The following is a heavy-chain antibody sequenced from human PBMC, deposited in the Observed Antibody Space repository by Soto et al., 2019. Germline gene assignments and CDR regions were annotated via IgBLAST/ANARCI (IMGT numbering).Heavy chain of an antibody. CDR3: AREGQAPYYYYGMDV. Sequence: ASVKVSFKASGYTFTSYYMHWVRQAPGQGLEWMGIINPSGGSTNYAQKFQGRVTMTTDTSTSTAHMELRSLRSDDTAVYYCAREGQAPYYYYGMDVWGQGTAVTVSS. J-gene: IGHJ6*02. CDR2: INPSGGST. V-gene: IGHV1-46*01. CDR1: GYTFTSYY.